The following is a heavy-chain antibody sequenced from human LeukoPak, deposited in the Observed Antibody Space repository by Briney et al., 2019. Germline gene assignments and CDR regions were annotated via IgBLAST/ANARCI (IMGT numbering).Heavy chain of an antibody. J-gene: IGHJ1*01. CDR1: GFTFSSYG. D-gene: IGHD3-22*01. CDR2: ISYDGSNK. V-gene: IGHV3-30*18. CDR3: AKEADSSGYYSAEYFQH. Sequence: GGSLRLSCAASGFTFSSYGMHWVRQAPGKGLEWVAVISYDGSNKYYADSVKGRFTISRDNSKNTLYLQMNSLRAEDTAVYYCAKEADSSGYYSAEYFQHWGQGTLVTVSS.